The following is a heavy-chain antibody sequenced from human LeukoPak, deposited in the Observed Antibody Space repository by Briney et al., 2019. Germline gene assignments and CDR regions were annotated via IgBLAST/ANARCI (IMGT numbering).Heavy chain of an antibody. D-gene: IGHD5-24*01. CDR2: IYHTGST. CDR3: ARGRDGFNSLPSDY. Sequence: SETLSLTCTVSGGSISSYYWSWIRQPPGKGLEWIGEIYHTGSTNYIPSLKSRITISVDKSKNQFSLSLTSVTAADTAVYYCARGRDGFNSLPSDYWGQGTLVTVSS. J-gene: IGHJ4*02. CDR1: GGSISSYY. V-gene: IGHV4-59*12.